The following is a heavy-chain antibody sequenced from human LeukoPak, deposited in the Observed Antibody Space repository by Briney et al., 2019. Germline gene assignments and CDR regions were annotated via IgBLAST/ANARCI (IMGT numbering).Heavy chain of an antibody. Sequence: ASVKVSCKASGYTFTSYDINWVRQATGQGLEWMGWMNPNSGNTGDAQKFQGRVTMTRNTSISTAYMELSSLRSEDTAVYYCASSIAAAPFDYWGQGTLVTVSS. CDR3: ASSIAAAPFDY. V-gene: IGHV1-8*01. CDR2: MNPNSGNT. D-gene: IGHD6-13*01. CDR1: GYTFTSYD. J-gene: IGHJ4*02.